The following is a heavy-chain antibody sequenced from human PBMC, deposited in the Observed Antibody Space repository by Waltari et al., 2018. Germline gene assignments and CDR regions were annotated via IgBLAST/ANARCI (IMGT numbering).Heavy chain of an antibody. CDR1: GFTFRHYN. Sequence: EEQLVESGGGLVKPGGSLRLPCAVSGFTFRHYNMNWVRQAPGKGLEWVSSISTTSTYTHYADSVKGRFTISRDNAKNSLFLQMNSLTTEDTAVYYCATGGWGFYFDYWGQGTLLTVSS. D-gene: IGHD7-27*01. CDR3: ATGGWGFYFDY. V-gene: IGHV3-21*01. CDR2: ISTTSTYT. J-gene: IGHJ4*02.